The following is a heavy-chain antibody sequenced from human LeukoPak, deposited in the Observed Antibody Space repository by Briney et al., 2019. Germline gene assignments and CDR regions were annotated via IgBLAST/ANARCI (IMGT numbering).Heavy chain of an antibody. J-gene: IGHJ6*04. CDR3: AAEDCSSSSCYDAYCYYFGMDV. V-gene: IGHV1-69*06. D-gene: IGHD2-2*01. CDR1: GDTFSSYT. CDR2: IIPIFGAA. Sequence: ASVRVSCKASGDTFSSYTISWVRQAPGQGLEWVGGIIPIFGAANYAQTFQSRVTITADKSTSTDYMKVSSLRSEDTAVYYCAAEDCSSSSCYDAYCYYFGMDVWGKGTTVTVSS.